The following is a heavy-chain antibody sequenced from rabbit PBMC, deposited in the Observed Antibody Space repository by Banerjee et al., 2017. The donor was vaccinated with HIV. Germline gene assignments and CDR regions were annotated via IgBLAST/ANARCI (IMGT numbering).Heavy chain of an antibody. V-gene: IGHV1S43*01. CDR1: GIDFSSYYY. Sequence: QQQLEESGGGLVKPGGTLTLTCKASGIDFSSYYYMCWVRQAPGKGLELIACIYTSSGSTWYASWVNGRFTISKTSSTTVTLQMTSLTAADTATYFCAAGYAGYGYAHNLWGPGTLVTVS. CDR2: IYTSSGST. D-gene: IGHD6-1*01. J-gene: IGHJ4*01. CDR3: AAGYAGYGYAHNL.